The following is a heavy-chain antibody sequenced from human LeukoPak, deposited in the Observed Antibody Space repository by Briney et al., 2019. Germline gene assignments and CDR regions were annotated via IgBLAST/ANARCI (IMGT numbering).Heavy chain of an antibody. Sequence: ASVTVSCKASGGTFSSYAISWVRQAPGQGLEWMGGIIPIFGTANYAQKFQGRVTITADESTSTAYMELSSLRSEDTAVYYCARDRDLTYYYDSSGYYKTPGSLNYYYYGMDVWGQGTTVTVSS. V-gene: IGHV1-69*13. CDR2: IIPIFGTA. D-gene: IGHD3-22*01. CDR1: GGTFSSYA. J-gene: IGHJ6*02. CDR3: ARDRDLTYYYDSSGYYKTPGSLNYYYYGMDV.